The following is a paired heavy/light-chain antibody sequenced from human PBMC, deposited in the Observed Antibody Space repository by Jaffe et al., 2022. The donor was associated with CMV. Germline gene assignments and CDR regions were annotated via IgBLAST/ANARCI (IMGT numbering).Heavy chain of an antibody. CDR2: IYYSGST. V-gene: IGHV4-59*01. Sequence: QVQLQESGPGLVKPSETLSLTCTVSGDSINNYYWSWIRQPPGRGLEWIGHIYYSGSTIYNSSLKSRVTMSVDTSKNHFSLQLSSVTAADTALYYCARYYRSGTGWPIHWFDPWGQGILVTVSS. J-gene: IGHJ5*02. D-gene: IGHD3-10*01. CDR3: ARYYRSGTGWPIHWFDP. CDR1: GDSINNYY.
Light chain of an antibody. Sequence: DIQMTQSPSSLSASVGDRVTITCRASQSISSFLNWYQQKPGKAPEVLIYAASSLQGGVPSRFSGSGSGTDFTLTISSLQPEDFASYYCQQSYSNPVTFGGGTKVEIK. J-gene: IGKJ4*01. CDR2: AAS. CDR3: QQSYSNPVT. CDR1: QSISSF. V-gene: IGKV1-39*01.